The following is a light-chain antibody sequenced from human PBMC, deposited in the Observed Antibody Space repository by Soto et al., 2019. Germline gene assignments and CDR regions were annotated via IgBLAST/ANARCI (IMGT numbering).Light chain of an antibody. CDR1: SSNIGANYD. CDR2: GDS. Sequence: QSVLTQPASVSGAPGQRVTISCTGSSSNIGANYDVHWYQHLPGTAPRLLISGDSNRPSGVPDRFSGSKSGTSASLGITGLQAEDEADYYCQSYDSSLRGWVFGGGTKLTVL. J-gene: IGLJ3*02. CDR3: QSYDSSLRGWV. V-gene: IGLV1-40*01.